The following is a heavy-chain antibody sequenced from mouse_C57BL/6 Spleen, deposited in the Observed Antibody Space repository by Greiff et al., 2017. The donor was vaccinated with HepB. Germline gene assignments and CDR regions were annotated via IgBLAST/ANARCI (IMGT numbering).Heavy chain of an antibody. Sequence: EVNLVESGPELVKPGASVKISCKASGYSFTGYYMHWVKQSSEKSLEWIGEINPSTGGTSYNQKFKGKATLTVDKSSSTAYMQLKSLTSEDSAVYYCANIYYYGSSFAYWGQGTLVTVSA. CDR2: INPSTGGT. CDR1: GYSFTGYY. CDR3: ANIYYYGSSFAY. V-gene: IGHV1-43*01. J-gene: IGHJ3*01. D-gene: IGHD1-1*01.